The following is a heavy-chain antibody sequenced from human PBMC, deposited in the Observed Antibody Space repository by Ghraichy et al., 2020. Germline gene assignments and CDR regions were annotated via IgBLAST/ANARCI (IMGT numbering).Heavy chain of an antibody. CDR1: GGSISSYY. V-gene: IGHV4-59*01. J-gene: IGHJ5*02. D-gene: IGHD4-23*01. Sequence: SETLSLTCTVSGGSISSYYWSWIRQPPGKGLEWIGYIYYSGSTNYNPSLKSRVTISVDTSKNQFSLKLSSVTAADTAVYYCARDRGARWPTQGWFDPWGQGTLVTVSS. CDR3: ARDRGARWPTQGWFDP. CDR2: IYYSGST.